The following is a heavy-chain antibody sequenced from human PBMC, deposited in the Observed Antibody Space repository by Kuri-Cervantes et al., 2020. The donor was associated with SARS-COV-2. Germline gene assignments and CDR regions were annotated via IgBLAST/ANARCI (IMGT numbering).Heavy chain of an antibody. CDR1: GGTFSSYA. CDR3: ARDDCTNGVCWIDY. D-gene: IGHD2-8*01. Sequence: SVNVSCKASGGTFSSYAISWVRQAPGQGLGWMGRIIPILGIANYAQKFQGRVTITADKYTSTAYMELSSLRSEDTAVYYCARDDCTNGVCWIDYWGQGTLVTVSS. CDR2: IIPILGIA. J-gene: IGHJ4*02. V-gene: IGHV1-69*04.